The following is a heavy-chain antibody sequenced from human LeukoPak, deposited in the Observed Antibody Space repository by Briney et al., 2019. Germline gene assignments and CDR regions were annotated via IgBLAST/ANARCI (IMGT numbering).Heavy chain of an antibody. D-gene: IGHD1-14*01. CDR1: GGSISSYY. V-gene: IGHV4-59*08. Sequence: SETLSLTCTDSGGSISSYYWSWIRQPPGKGLKYIGYIYYSGNTNPNPSLNSRVTISVDTSKNQFSLKLSSVTAADTAVYYCARRGSGASLEYYFDLWGRGTLVTVSS. CDR2: IYYSGNT. CDR3: ARRGSGASLEYYFDL. J-gene: IGHJ2*01.